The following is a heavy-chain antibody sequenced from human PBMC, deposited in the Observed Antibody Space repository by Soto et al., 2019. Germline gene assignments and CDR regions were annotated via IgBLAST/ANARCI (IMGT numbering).Heavy chain of an antibody. D-gene: IGHD2-21*02. Sequence: QVQLQESGPGLVKPSETVSLTCTVSGGSVSSGSYYWSWIRQPPGKGLEWIGYIYDSGSTNYNPSLKSRVTISVDTSKNQFSLNLSSVIAADTAVYYCARGGGVTATFDYWCQGTLVTVPS. CDR1: GGSVSSGSYY. J-gene: IGHJ4*02. CDR2: IYDSGST. V-gene: IGHV4-61*01. CDR3: ARGGGVTATFDY.